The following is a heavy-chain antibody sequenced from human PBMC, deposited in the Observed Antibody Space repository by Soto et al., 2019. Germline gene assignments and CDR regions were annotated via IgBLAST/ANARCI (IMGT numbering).Heavy chain of an antibody. CDR2: IIPIFGTA. CDR1: GGTFSSYA. J-gene: IGHJ5*02. CDR3: ASLGYCTNGVCSPWFDP. V-gene: IGHV1-69*13. D-gene: IGHD2-8*01. Sequence: SVKVSCKASGGTFSSYAISWVRQAPGQGLEWMGGIIPIFGTANYAQKFQGRVTITADESTSTAYMELSSLRSEDTAVYYCASLGYCTNGVCSPWFDPWGQGTLVTVSS.